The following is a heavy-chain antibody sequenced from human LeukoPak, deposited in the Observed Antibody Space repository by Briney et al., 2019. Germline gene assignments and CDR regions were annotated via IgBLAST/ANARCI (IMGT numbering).Heavy chain of an antibody. CDR2: IYYSGST. CDR1: GGSISSGGYY. D-gene: IGHD3-16*02. CDR3: ARGSAQNYDYVWGSYRYLYYFDY. Sequence: PSQTLSLTCTVSGGSISSGGYYWSWIRQHPGKGLEWIGYIYYSGSTYYNPSLKSRVTISVDTSKNQFSLKLSSVTAADTAVYYCARGSAQNYDYVWGSYRYLYYFDYWGQGTLVTVSS. J-gene: IGHJ4*02. V-gene: IGHV4-31*03.